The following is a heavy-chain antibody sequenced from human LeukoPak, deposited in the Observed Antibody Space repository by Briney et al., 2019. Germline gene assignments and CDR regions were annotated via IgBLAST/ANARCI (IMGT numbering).Heavy chain of an antibody. CDR3: ARVGGSGWFLEYFQH. J-gene: IGHJ1*01. CDR1: GFTFSSYW. D-gene: IGHD6-19*01. V-gene: IGHV3-7*01. Sequence: GGSLRLSCAASGFTFSSYWMSWDRQAPGKGLEWVANIKQDGSEKYYVDSVKGRFTISRDNAKNSLYLQMNSLRAEDTAVYYCARVGGSGWFLEYFQHWGQGTLVTVSS. CDR2: IKQDGSEK.